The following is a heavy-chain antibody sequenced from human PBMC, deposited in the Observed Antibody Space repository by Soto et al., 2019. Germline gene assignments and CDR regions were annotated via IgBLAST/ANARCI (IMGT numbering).Heavy chain of an antibody. CDR3: ARDDSSGFDY. V-gene: IGHV1-69*13. Sequence: GASVKVSWKASGGTFSSYAISWVRQAPGQGLEWMGGIIPIFGTANYAQKFQGRVTITADESTSTAYMELSSLRSEDTAVYYCARDDSSGFDYWAQGTLVTVSS. CDR2: IIPIFGTA. J-gene: IGHJ4*02. CDR1: GGTFSSYA. D-gene: IGHD6-19*01.